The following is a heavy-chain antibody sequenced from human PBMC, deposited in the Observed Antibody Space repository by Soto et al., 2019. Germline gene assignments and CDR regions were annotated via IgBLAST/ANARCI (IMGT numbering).Heavy chain of an antibody. CDR3: AKQFAMIVVVIPYFDY. D-gene: IGHD3-22*01. Sequence: GGSLRLSCAASGFTFSSYAMSWVRQAPGKGLEWVSAISGSGGSTYYADSVKGRFTISRENSKNTLYLQMNSLRAEDTAVYYCAKQFAMIVVVIPYFDYWGQGTLVTVSS. J-gene: IGHJ4*02. CDR2: ISGSGGST. V-gene: IGHV3-23*01. CDR1: GFTFSSYA.